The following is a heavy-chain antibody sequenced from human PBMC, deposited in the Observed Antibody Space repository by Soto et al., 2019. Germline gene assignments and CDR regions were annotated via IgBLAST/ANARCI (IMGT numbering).Heavy chain of an antibody. CDR1: GFTFSSYA. V-gene: IGHV3-23*01. CDR3: AKAGNGGIVVVDYFDY. D-gene: IGHD2-15*01. Sequence: GGSLRLSCAASGFTFSSYAMSWVRQAPGKGLEWVSAISGSGGSTYYADSVKGRFTISRDNSKNTLYLQMNSLRAEDTAVYYCAKAGNGGIVVVDYFDYWGQGTLVTVSS. CDR2: ISGSGGST. J-gene: IGHJ4*02.